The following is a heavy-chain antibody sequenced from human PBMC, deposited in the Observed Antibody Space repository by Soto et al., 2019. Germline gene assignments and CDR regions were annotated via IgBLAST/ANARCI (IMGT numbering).Heavy chain of an antibody. D-gene: IGHD6-6*01. CDR3: ARGDSSSPGGSYWFDP. Sequence: SVKVSCKASGCTFSSYTISWVRQAPGQGLEWMGRIIPILGIANYAQKFQGRVTITADKSTSTAYMELSSLRSEDTAVYYCARGDSSSPGGSYWFDPWGQGTLVTVSS. J-gene: IGHJ5*02. V-gene: IGHV1-69*02. CDR2: IIPILGIA. CDR1: GCTFSSYT.